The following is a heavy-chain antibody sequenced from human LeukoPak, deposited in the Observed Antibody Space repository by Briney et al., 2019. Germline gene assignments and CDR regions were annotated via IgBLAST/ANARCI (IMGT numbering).Heavy chain of an antibody. CDR1: GGSISSYY. CDR2: IYTSGST. Sequence: SETLSLTCTVSGGSISSYYWSWIRQPAGKGLEWIGRIYTSGSTNYNPSLKSRVTMSVDTSKNQFTLKLSSVTAADTAVYYCARQGAHPTYYDFWSGPPDYWGQGTLVTVSS. V-gene: IGHV4-4*07. CDR3: ARQGAHPTYYDFWSGPPDY. D-gene: IGHD3-3*01. J-gene: IGHJ4*02.